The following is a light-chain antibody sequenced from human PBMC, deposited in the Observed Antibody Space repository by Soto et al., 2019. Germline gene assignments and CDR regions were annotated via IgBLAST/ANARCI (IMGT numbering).Light chain of an antibody. V-gene: IGKV3-20*01. CDR1: QSVSSSY. Sequence: IVLTQSPGTLSLTPGERATLSCRASQSVSSSYLAWYQQKPGQAPRLLIYGASSRATGIPDRFSGSGSGTDFTLTISRLEPEDSAVYYCQQYGSSPPFTCGPGTRVDIK. CDR2: GAS. J-gene: IGKJ3*01. CDR3: QQYGSSPPFT.